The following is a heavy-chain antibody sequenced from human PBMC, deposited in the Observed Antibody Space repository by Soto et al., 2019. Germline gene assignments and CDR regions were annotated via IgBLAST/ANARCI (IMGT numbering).Heavy chain of an antibody. CDR3: ARDKDRQQLGGDYYYGIDV. CDR2: IIPMFPTP. V-gene: IGHV1-69*05. Sequence: QVQLVQSGAEVKKPGSSVTVSCKASGGTFGNSAISWVRQAPGQGLEWMGGIIPMFPTPDYAQKFQGRVTITPDESTSTAYMELNSLRSEDTAVYYCARDKDRQQLGGDYYYGIDVWGQGTTVTVSS. J-gene: IGHJ6*02. D-gene: IGHD3-3*02. CDR1: GGTFGNSA.